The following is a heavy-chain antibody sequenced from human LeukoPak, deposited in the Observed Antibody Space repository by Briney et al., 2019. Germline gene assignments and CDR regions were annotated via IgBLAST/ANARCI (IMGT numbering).Heavy chain of an antibody. V-gene: IGHV3-66*01. CDR1: GFTVSSNY. Sequence: PGGSLRLSCAASGFTVSSNYMSWVRQAPGKGLEWVSVMYSGGSTYYADSVKGRFTISRDNSKNTLYLQMNSLRAEDTAVYYCARGPRYSSGWYYWYFDLWGRGTLVTVSS. CDR2: MYSGGST. D-gene: IGHD6-19*01. CDR3: ARGPRYSSGWYYWYFDL. J-gene: IGHJ2*01.